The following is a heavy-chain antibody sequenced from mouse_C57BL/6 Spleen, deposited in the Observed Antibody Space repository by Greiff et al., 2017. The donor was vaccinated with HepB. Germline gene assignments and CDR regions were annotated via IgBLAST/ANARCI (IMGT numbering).Heavy chain of an antibody. CDR1: GYTFTSYN. V-gene: IGHV1-12*01. CDR2: IYPGNGDT. Sequence: LQQSGAELVRPGASVKMSCKASGYTFTSYNMHWVKQTPRQGLEWIGAIYPGNGDTSYNQKFKGKATLTVDKSSSTAYMQLSSLTSEDSAVYFCARSAYDYDEAWFAYWGQGTLVTVSA. J-gene: IGHJ3*01. CDR3: ARSAYDYDEAWFAY. D-gene: IGHD2-4*01.